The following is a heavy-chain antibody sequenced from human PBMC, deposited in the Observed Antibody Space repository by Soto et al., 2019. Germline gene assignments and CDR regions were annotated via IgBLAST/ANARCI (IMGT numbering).Heavy chain of an antibody. Sequence: GESLKISCKGSGYSFTSYWIGWVRQLPGKGLEWMGIIYPGDSDTRYSPSFQGQVTISADNSKDTLYLQMHSLRSEDTAIYYGARISRYCSGGDCHAWGQGTQVTVSS. D-gene: IGHD2-15*01. CDR3: ARISRYCSGGDCHA. CDR2: IYPGDSDT. CDR1: GYSFTSYW. J-gene: IGHJ5*02. V-gene: IGHV5-51*01.